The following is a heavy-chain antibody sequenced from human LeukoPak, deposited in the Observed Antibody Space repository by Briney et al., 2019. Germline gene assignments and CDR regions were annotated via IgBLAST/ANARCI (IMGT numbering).Heavy chain of an antibody. D-gene: IGHD2-21*01. Sequence: SVKVSCKASGGTFSSYAISWVRQASGQGLEWMGGIIPIFGTANYAQKFQGRVTITADESTSTAYMELSSLRSEDTAVYYCAGASRSSIVVVIAPFDYWGQGTLVTVSS. J-gene: IGHJ4*02. CDR3: AGASRSSIVVVIAPFDY. CDR2: IIPIFGTA. CDR1: GGTFSSYA. V-gene: IGHV1-69*13.